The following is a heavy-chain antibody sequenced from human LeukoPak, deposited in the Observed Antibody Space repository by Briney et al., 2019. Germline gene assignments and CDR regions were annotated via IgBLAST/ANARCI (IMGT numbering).Heavy chain of an antibody. CDR2: ICTYNGNT. CDR1: GYTFTPDG. D-gene: IGHD1-1*01. CDR3: ARGGAQLERPRC. J-gene: IGHJ4*02. Sequence: APVTVSLTGPGYTFTPDGISWVRHAPGQGLEWVGWICTYNGNTNYVQKLQGRVTMTTDTSTSTAFMELRSLRSDDTAVYYCARGGAQLERPRCWGQGTLVTVSS. V-gene: IGHV1-18*01.